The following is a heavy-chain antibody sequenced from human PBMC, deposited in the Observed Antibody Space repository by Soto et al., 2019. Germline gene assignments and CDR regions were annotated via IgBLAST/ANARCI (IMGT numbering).Heavy chain of an antibody. CDR3: ARVGSGSYGQYWYFDL. V-gene: IGHV4-31*03. D-gene: IGHD5-18*01. Sequence: QVQLQESGPGLVKPSQTLSLTCTVSGGSISSGGYYWSWIRQHPGKGLEWIGYIYYSGSTYYNPSLKSRVTISVDTSKNQFSLKLSSVTAADTAVYCCARVGSGSYGQYWYFDLWGRGTLVTVSS. CDR1: GGSISSGGYY. J-gene: IGHJ2*01. CDR2: IYYSGST.